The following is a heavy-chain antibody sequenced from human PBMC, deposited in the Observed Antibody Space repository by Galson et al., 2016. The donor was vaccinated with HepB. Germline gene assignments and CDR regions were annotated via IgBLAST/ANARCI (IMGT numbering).Heavy chain of an antibody. CDR2: ISYDGSNN. D-gene: IGHD6-13*01. CDR3: AKDRESSSWTLPIGYYYYGMDV. J-gene: IGHJ6*02. CDR1: GFTFRNYG. V-gene: IGHV3-30*18. Sequence: SLRLSCAASGFTFRNYGMHWVRQAPGKGLEWVAVISYDGSNNYYADSVKSRFTISRDNPKNTLYLQMNSLRAEDTAVYHCAKDRESSSWTLPIGYYYYGMDVWGRGTTVTASS.